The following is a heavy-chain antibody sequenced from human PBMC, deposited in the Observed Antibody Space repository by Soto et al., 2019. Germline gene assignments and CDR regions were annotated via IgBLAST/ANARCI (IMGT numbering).Heavy chain of an antibody. D-gene: IGHD2-15*01. CDR2: IYYSGTA. CDR3: ARTICSAGSCYQLDS. V-gene: IGHV4-31*03. J-gene: IGHJ4*02. CDR1: GGSIISGSY. Sequence: SETLSLTCTVSGGSIISGSYWSWIRHHPGKGLEWIGYIYYSGTAFYNPSLKGRVTMSVDTSKNEFSLKLSSVTAADTAVYYCARTICSAGSCYQLDSWGQGTLVTVS.